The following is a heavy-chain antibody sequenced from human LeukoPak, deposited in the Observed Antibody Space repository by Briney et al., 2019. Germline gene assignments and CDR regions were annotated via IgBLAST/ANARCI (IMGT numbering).Heavy chain of an antibody. CDR1: GFAFSYAW. CDR2: LGRGGGTT. D-gene: IGHD3-3*01. CDR3: AKNFWSDKYYYYYMDV. V-gene: IGHV3-23*01. Sequence: GGSLRFSCAASGFAFSYAWMSWVRQAPGKGLEWVSALGRGGGTTYYVDSVKGRFTISRDDSKNTLYLQMNSLRAEGTAVYYCAKNFWSDKYYYYYMDVWGKGTTVTVSS. J-gene: IGHJ6*03.